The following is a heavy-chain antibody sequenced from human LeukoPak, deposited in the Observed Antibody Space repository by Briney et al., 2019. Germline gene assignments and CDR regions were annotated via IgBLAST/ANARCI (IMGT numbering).Heavy chain of an antibody. Sequence: PSETLSLTCSVSDGSINSYYWNWIRRPPGKGLEWIGYIYYNGNTNYSPSLKSRVTMSVDTSKNLFSLKVSSVTAADTAVYYCARATSGYYYDSSGWSDDAFDIWGQGTMVTVSS. J-gene: IGHJ3*02. CDR2: IYYNGNT. V-gene: IGHV4-59*01. CDR3: ARATSGYYYDSSGWSDDAFDI. D-gene: IGHD3-22*01. CDR1: DGSINSYY.